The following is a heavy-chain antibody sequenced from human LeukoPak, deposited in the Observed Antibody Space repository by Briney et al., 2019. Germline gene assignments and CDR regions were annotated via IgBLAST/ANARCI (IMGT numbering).Heavy chain of an antibody. CDR3: ARDGGWWRFDF. CDR2: IKEDGSET. V-gene: IGHV3-7*03. J-gene: IGHJ4*02. Sequence: GGSLRLSCVASGLNFNSRWMDWVRRAPGQGLEWVASIKEDGSETHYVDSVGGRFTISRDNDKNSLYLQMNNVRAEDTAMYYCARDGGWWRFDFWGQGALVTVFS. D-gene: IGHD2-8*02. CDR1: GLNFNSRW.